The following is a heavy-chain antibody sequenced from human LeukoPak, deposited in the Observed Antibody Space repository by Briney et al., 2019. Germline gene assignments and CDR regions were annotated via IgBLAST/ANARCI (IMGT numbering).Heavy chain of an antibody. CDR2: IDYSGST. Sequence: SETLSLTCTVSGDSINSYYWSWIRQPPGRGLEWIGYIDYSGSTNYNPFLKSRVTISLDRPKNQFSLRLSSVTAADTAVYYCAGSRRPPFFDYWGQGTLVTISS. V-gene: IGHV4-59*01. D-gene: IGHD3-16*01. CDR1: GDSINSYY. J-gene: IGHJ4*02. CDR3: AGSRRPPFFDY.